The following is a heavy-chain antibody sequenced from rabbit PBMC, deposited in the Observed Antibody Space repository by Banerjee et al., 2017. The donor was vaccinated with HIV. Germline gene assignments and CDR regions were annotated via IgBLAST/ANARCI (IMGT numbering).Heavy chain of an antibody. CDR3: ARDPSVDDYGDSLYYFDL. Sequence: QQQLVESGGGLVKPEGSLTPTCTASGFSLSSYGMCWFRQAPGKGPEWIACIYTGDGSTDYASWVNGRFTIASDNAQNTVDLQMTSLTGADTATYFCARDPSVDDYGDSLYYFDLWGQGTLVTVS. CDR2: IYTGDGST. V-gene: IGHV1S47*01. J-gene: IGHJ4*01. CDR1: GFSLSSYG. D-gene: IGHD2-1*01.